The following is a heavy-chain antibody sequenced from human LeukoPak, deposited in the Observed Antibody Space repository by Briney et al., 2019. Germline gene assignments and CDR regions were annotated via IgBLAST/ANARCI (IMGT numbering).Heavy chain of an antibody. CDR3: ARGDTAMVMAFDY. J-gene: IGHJ4*02. V-gene: IGHV4-39*07. CDR2: IYYSGST. CDR1: GGSISSSSYY. Sequence: PSETLSLTCTVSGGSISSSSYYWGWIRQPPGKGLEWIGSIYYSGSTYYNPSLKSRVTISVDTSKDQFSLKLSSVTAADTAVYYCARGDTAMVMAFDYWGQGTLVTVSS. D-gene: IGHD5-18*01.